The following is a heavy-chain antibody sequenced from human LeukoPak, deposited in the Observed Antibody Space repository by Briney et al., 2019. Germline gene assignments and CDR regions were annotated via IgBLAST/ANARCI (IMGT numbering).Heavy chain of an antibody. D-gene: IGHD3-22*01. CDR3: ARDASYYYDSRYGTYHFDY. Sequence: GGSLRLSCAASGFTFSSYWMSWVRQAPGKGLEWVANIKQDGSEKYYVDSVKGRFTISRDNAKNSLYLQMNSLRAEDTAVYYCARDASYYYDSRYGTYHFDYWGQGTLVTVSS. CDR2: IKQDGSEK. V-gene: IGHV3-7*01. CDR1: GFTFSSYW. J-gene: IGHJ4*02.